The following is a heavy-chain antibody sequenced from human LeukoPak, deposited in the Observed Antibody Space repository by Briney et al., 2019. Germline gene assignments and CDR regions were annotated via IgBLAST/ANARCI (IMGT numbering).Heavy chain of an antibody. V-gene: IGHV3-23*01. J-gene: IGHJ4*02. CDR1: GFIFSSYA. CDR2: ISGSGGNT. D-gene: IGHD3-3*01. CDR3: AGDQYDTWSRRGNFDS. Sequence: PGGSLRLSCAASGFIFSSYAMSWVRQAPGKGLEWVSVISGSGGNTYYADSVKGRFTISRDNSKNSLYLQMNSLRAEDTAVFYCAGDQYDTWSRRGNFDSWGQGTLVIVSS.